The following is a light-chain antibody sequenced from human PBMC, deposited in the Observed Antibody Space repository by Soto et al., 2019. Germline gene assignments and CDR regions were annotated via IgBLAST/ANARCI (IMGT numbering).Light chain of an antibody. J-gene: IGKJ5*01. CDR2: DAS. V-gene: IGKV3-11*01. Sequence: EIVLTQSPCTLSLSPGERATLSCRASQSVANFLAWYQQKPGQAPRLLIYDASIRASGIPARFSGSGSGTDFTLTISSLEPEDFAVYYCQQRSDWPPITFGQGTRLEIK. CDR1: QSVANF. CDR3: QQRSDWPPIT.